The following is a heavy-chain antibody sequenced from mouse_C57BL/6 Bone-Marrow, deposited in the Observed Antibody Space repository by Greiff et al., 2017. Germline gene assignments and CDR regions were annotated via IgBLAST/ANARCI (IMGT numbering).Heavy chain of an antibody. Sequence: VQLQQSGAELMKPGASVKLSCKATGYTFTGYWIEWVKQRPGHGLAWLCEILPGSGSTNSNEKFKGKATFTADTSSNTAYMQLSSLTTEDSAIYYCARPELDFDVWGTGTTVTVSS. V-gene: IGHV1-9*01. J-gene: IGHJ1*03. CDR2: ILPGSGST. D-gene: IGHD3-3*01. CDR3: ARPELDFDV. CDR1: GYTFTGYW.